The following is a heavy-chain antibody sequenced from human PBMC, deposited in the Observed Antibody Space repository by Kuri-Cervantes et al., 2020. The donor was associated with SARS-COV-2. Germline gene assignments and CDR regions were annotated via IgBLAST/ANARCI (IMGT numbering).Heavy chain of an antibody. Sequence: GSLRLSCVVSDYSISSAYYWGWIRQPPGKGLEWIGNIFHTGNTYYNPSLKSRVTISVDTSKNQFSLKLSSVTAADTAVYYCARHRVHVYFDYWGQGTLVTVSS. CDR3: ARHRVHVYFDY. CDR2: IFHTGNT. D-gene: IGHD1-1*01. CDR1: DYSISSAYY. V-gene: IGHV4-38-2*01. J-gene: IGHJ4*02.